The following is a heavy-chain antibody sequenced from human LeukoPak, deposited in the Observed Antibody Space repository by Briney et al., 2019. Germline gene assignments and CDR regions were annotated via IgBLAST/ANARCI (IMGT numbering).Heavy chain of an antibody. CDR1: GFTFSSYS. Sequence: GGSLRLSCAASGFTFSSYSMNWVRQAPGKGLEWVSSISSSSSYIYYADSVKGRFTISRDNAKNSLYLQMNSMRAEDTAVYYCARDWVGATPLFDYWGQGTLVTVSS. J-gene: IGHJ4*02. D-gene: IGHD1-26*01. CDR3: ARDWVGATPLFDY. V-gene: IGHV3-21*01. CDR2: ISSSSSYI.